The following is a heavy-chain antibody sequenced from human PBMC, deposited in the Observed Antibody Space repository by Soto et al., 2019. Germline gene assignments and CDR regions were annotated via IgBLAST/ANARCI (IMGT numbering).Heavy chain of an antibody. CDR3: ARALGYPLLDYYYGMDV. V-gene: IGHV1-69*01. Sequence: QVQLVQSGAEVKKPGSSVKVSCKASGGTFSSYAISWVRQAPGQGLEWMGGIIPIFGTANYAQKFQGRVTITADESTSTAYMELSSLRSEDTAVYYCARALGYPLLDYYYGMDVWGQGTTVTVSS. CDR2: IIPIFGTA. D-gene: IGHD2-2*01. CDR1: GGTFSSYA. J-gene: IGHJ6*02.